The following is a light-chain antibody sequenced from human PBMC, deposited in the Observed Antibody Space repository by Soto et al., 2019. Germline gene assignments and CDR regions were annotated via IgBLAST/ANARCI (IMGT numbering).Light chain of an antibody. Sequence: QSALTQPPSASGSPGQSVTIPCTGTSSDVGAYNYVSWYQQHTGKAPKLMMYEVTKRPSGVPDRFSGSKSGNTASLTVSGLQAVDEADYYCSSYAGNSKVVFGGGTTLTVL. J-gene: IGLJ3*02. CDR3: SSYAGNSKVV. CDR2: EVT. CDR1: SSDVGAYNY. V-gene: IGLV2-8*01.